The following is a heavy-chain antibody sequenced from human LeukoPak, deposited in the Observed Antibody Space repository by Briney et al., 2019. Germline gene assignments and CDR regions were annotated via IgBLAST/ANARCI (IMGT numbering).Heavy chain of an antibody. D-gene: IGHD4-17*01. CDR3: ARAHGDYIGLYYFDY. J-gene: IGHJ4*02. V-gene: IGHV1-18*01. CDR2: ISGNGDNT. CDR1: GYTYTTYG. Sequence: WASVKVSCTASGYTYTTYGISWVRQAPGQGLEWMGWISGNGDNTKYVQEFQGRVTMTTDTSTSTAYMDLRSLRSDDTAIYYCARAHGDYIGLYYFDYWGQGTLVTVSS.